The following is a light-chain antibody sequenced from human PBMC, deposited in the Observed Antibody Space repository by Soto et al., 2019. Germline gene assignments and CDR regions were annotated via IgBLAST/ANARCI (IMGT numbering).Light chain of an antibody. CDR1: SSDVGGYNY. J-gene: IGLJ2*01. V-gene: IGLV2-11*01. CDR2: DVS. CDR3: GSYAGSYTPV. Sequence: QSVLTQPRSVSGSPGQSVTISCTGNSSDVGGYNYVSWYQQHPGKAPKLMIYDVSKRPSGVPDRFSGSKSGNTASLTISGLQAEDEADYYCGSYAGSYTPVFGGGTKLTVL.